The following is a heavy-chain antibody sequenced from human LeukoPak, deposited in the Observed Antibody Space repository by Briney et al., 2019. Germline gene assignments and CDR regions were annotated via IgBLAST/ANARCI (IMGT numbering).Heavy chain of an antibody. J-gene: IGHJ5*02. D-gene: IGHD3-10*01. CDR1: GGSISSYY. CDR2: IYTSGST. Sequence: SETLSLTCTVSGGSISSYYWSWIRQPAGKGLEWIGRIYTSGSTNYNPSLKSRVTMSVDTSKNQFSLKLSSVTAADTAVYYCARDLRAMVRGVIIRGDLFDPWGQGTLVTVSS. CDR3: ARDLRAMVRGVIIRGDLFDP. V-gene: IGHV4-4*07.